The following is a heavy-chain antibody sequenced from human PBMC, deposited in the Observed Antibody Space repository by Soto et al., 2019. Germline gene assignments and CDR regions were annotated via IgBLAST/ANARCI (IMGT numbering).Heavy chain of an antibody. Sequence: GGSLRLSCAAYGFTFSRYPMHWVRQAPGKGLEWVAGISDDGSNIQYADSVKGRLTVSRDDSKRTLYLQMNNLGTEDTAEYFCAREEPHPAPLVFWGQGTLVTVYS. J-gene: IGHJ4*02. CDR2: ISDDGSNI. CDR1: GFTFSRYP. V-gene: IGHV3-30-3*01. CDR3: AREEPHPAPLVF.